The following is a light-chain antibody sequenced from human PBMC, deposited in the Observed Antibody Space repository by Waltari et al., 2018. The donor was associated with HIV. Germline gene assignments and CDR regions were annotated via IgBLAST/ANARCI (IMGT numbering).Light chain of an antibody. V-gene: IGKV1-9*01. CDR1: QGISSY. J-gene: IGKJ1*01. Sequence: DIQLTQSPSFLSASVGDRVTITCRASQGISSYLAWYQQKPGKAPKLLIYAASTLQSGVTSRFSGSGSGTEFSPTISSLQPEDFATYYCQQLNSYPRTFGQGTKVEIQ. CDR3: QQLNSYPRT. CDR2: AAS.